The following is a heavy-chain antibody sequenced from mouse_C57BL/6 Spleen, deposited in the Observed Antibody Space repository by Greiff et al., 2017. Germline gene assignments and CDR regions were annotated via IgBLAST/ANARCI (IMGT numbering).Heavy chain of an antibody. CDR3: ARPPYYYGSSYYAMDY. Sequence: EVQVVESGGGLVKPGGSLKLSCAASGFTFSSYAMSWVRQTPEKRLEWVATISDGGSYTYYPDNVKGRFTISRDNAKNNLYLQMSHLKSEDTAMYYCARPPYYYGSSYYAMDYWGQGTSVTVSS. V-gene: IGHV5-4*01. CDR2: ISDGGSYT. CDR1: GFTFSSYA. J-gene: IGHJ4*01. D-gene: IGHD1-1*01.